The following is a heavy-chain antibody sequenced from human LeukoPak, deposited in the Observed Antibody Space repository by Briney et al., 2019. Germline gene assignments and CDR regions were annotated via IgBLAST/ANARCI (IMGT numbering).Heavy chain of an antibody. J-gene: IGHJ5*02. CDR3: ARYEQRPGVTASDP. Sequence: GGSLRLSCAASGFTFSGYSMNWVRQAPGKGLEWVSYLGPSSNAIHYADSVKGRFTISRDNAKNSLYLLMNSLRDEDTAVYYCARYEQRPGVTASDPWSQGTLVTVSS. V-gene: IGHV3-48*02. CDR2: LGPSSNAI. D-gene: IGHD2-21*02. CDR1: GFTFSGYS.